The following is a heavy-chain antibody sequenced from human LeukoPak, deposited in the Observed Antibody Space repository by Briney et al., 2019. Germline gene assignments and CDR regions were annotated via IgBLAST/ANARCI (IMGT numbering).Heavy chain of an antibody. CDR1: GFTFSSRA. Sequence: GGPLRLSCGAPGFTFSSRAMGWVRQAPGKGLEWISGISDIGASYYADSVKGRFTISRDNSKNMLYLHMNSLRAVDTAVYYCAKEMSSSWSHWGQGTRVTVSS. CDR3: AKEMSSSWSH. D-gene: IGHD6-19*01. J-gene: IGHJ4*02. V-gene: IGHV3-23*01. CDR2: ISDIGAS.